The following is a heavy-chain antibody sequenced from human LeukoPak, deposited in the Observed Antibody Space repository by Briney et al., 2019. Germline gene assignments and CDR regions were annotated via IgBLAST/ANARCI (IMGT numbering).Heavy chain of an antibody. Sequence: SETLSLTCTVSGGSISSYYWSWIRQPARKGLEWIGRIYTSGSTNYNPSLKSRVTMSVDTSKNQFSLKLSSVTAADTAVYYCARDLVAMAASYYYYYYMDVWGKGTTVTVSS. CDR2: IYTSGST. D-gene: IGHD5-18*01. CDR1: GGSISSYY. J-gene: IGHJ6*03. V-gene: IGHV4-4*07. CDR3: ARDLVAMAASYYYYYYMDV.